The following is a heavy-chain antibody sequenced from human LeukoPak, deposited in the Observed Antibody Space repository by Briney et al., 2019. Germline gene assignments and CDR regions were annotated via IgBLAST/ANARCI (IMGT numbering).Heavy chain of an antibody. CDR2: IKEDGSEK. J-gene: IGHJ4*02. CDR1: GFSFSNYW. D-gene: IGHD6-13*01. V-gene: IGHV3-7*01. CDR3: ASGRQLGY. Sequence: GGSLSLSCAASGFSFSNYWMSWVRQAPGKGLEWVANIKEDGSEKYYVDSVKGRFTISRDNARHSLYLQMNSLRAEDTAVYYCASGRQLGYWGQGTLVTVSS.